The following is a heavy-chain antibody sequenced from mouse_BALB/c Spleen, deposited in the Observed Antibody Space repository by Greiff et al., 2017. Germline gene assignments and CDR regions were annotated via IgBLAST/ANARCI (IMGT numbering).Heavy chain of an antibody. V-gene: IGHV14-3*02. CDR1: GFNIKDTY. CDR2: IDPANGNT. Sequence: EVQLQQSGAELVKPGASVKLSCTASGFNIKDTYMHWVKQRPEQGLEWIGRIDPANGNTKYDPKFQGKATITAGTSSNTAYLQLSSLTSEDTAVYYCATLRLFADWGQGTLVTVSA. D-gene: IGHD2-12*01. J-gene: IGHJ3*01. CDR3: ATLRLFAD.